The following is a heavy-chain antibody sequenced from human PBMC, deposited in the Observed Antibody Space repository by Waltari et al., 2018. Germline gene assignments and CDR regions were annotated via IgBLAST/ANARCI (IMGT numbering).Heavy chain of an antibody. D-gene: IGHD4-17*01. CDR2: NNPNSGDT. Sequence: QVHLVQSGAEVNKPGASVKVSCQDAGYTFTGYYIQWVRRAPGQGLEWMGRNNPNSGDTNYAQKFQGRVTLTRDTSINTAYMELSSLKSDDTAVYYCARDLGSDYGNRDYWGQGTLVTVPS. V-gene: IGHV1-2*06. CDR1: GYTFTGYY. J-gene: IGHJ4*02. CDR3: ARDLGSDYGNRDY.